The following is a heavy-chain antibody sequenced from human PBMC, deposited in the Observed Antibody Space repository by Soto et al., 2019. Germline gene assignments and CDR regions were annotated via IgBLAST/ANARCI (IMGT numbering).Heavy chain of an antibody. J-gene: IGHJ4*02. Sequence: ASVKVSCKASGYTFTSYAMHWVRQAPGQRLEWMGWINAGNGNTKYSQKFQGRVTITRDTSASTAYMELSSLRSEDTAVYYCARDLGGDWPIPSDYWGKGTLVTVS. V-gene: IGHV1-3*01. D-gene: IGHD2-21*02. CDR2: INAGNGNT. CDR1: GYTFTSYA. CDR3: ARDLGGDWPIPSDY.